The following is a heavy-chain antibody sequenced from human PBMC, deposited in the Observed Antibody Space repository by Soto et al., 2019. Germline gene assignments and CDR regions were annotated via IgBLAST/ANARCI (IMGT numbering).Heavy chain of an antibody. CDR3: ARDQLTGDYFDA. V-gene: IGHV3-74*01. CDR1: VFPFADYA. CDR2: INGDGSST. D-gene: IGHD4-17*01. J-gene: IGHJ5*02. Sequence: PGGSMRLSCAASVFPFADYAMHWVRQAPGKGLVWVSRINGDGSSTNYADSVKGRFTISRDNTKNTLYLQMNSLRAEDTAVYYCARDQLTGDYFDAWGQGTLVTVSS.